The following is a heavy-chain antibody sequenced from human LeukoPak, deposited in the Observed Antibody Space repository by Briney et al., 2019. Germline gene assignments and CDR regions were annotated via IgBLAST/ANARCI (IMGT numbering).Heavy chain of an antibody. CDR2: ISGSGTGT. J-gene: IGHJ6*03. CDR3: ARRYYYYMDV. Sequence: GGSLRLSCAASGFTFSSSAMSWVRQAPGKGLYWVSAISGSGTGTYYADSVKGRFTISRDNSKNTLYLQMNSLRAEDTAVYYCARRYYYYMDVWGKGTTVTVSS. CDR1: GFTFSSSA. V-gene: IGHV3-23*01.